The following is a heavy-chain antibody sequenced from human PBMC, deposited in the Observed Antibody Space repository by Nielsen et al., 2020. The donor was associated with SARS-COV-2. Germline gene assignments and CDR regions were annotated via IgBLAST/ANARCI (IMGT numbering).Heavy chain of an antibody. D-gene: IGHD3-22*01. CDR1: GGTFSSYA. Sequence: SVKVSCKASGGTFSSYAISWVRQAPGQGLEWMGGIIPIFGTANYAQKFQGRVTITADKSTSTAYMELSSLRSEDTAAYYCARGTYYYDSSPSDYWGQGTLVTVSS. V-gene: IGHV1-69*06. J-gene: IGHJ4*02. CDR2: IIPIFGTA. CDR3: ARGTYYYDSSPSDY.